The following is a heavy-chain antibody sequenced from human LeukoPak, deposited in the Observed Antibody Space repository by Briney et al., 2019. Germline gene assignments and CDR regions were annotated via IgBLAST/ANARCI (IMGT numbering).Heavy chain of an antibody. CDR1: SGSISYYY. V-gene: IGHV4-59*01. J-gene: IGHJ4*02. Sequence: SETLSLTCTVSSGSISYYYWSWIRQPPGKGLEWIGYIYSSGTTNYNPSLKSRVTMSLDTSRNQFSLKLTSVTAADTAVYYCARVSSGWSNYHFDHWGQGTLVTVSS. D-gene: IGHD6-19*01. CDR2: IYSSGTT. CDR3: ARVSSGWSNYHFDH.